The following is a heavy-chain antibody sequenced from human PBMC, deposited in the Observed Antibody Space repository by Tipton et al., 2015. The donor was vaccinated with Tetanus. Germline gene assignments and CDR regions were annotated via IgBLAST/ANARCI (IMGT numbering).Heavy chain of an antibody. V-gene: IGHV1-8*01. Sequence: QSGAEVKKPGASVKVSCKASGYTFTSYDINWVRQATGQGLEWMGWMNPNSGNTGYAQKFQGRVTMTRNTSISTAYMELSSLRSEGTAVYYWARVTYGWTWFDPWGQGTLVTVSS. CDR1: GYTFTSYD. J-gene: IGHJ5*02. D-gene: IGHD3-10*01. CDR3: ARVTYGWTWFDP. CDR2: MNPNSGNT.